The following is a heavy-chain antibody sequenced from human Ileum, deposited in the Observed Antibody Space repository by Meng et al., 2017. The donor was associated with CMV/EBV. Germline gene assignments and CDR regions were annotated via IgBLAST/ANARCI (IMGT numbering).Heavy chain of an antibody. CDR1: GYTFSESW. V-gene: IGHV1-2*06. D-gene: IGHD5-24*01. Sequence: VSCRTSGYTFSESWMHWVRQAPGQGLQWVGRIYPNSGATDSAQNFQGRVTISRDTSISTVYMQLTRLRPDDTAIYYCARDPYTDGDYWGQGTLVTVSS. CDR2: IYPNSGAT. CDR3: ARDPYTDGDY. J-gene: IGHJ4*02.